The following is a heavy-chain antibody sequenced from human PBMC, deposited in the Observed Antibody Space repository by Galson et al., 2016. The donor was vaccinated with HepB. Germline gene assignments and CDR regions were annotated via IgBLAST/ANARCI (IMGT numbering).Heavy chain of an antibody. CDR1: GYSFTSYW. CDR3: ARQIAVAGRQPWFDP. Sequence: QSGAEVKKPGESLRISCKGFGYSFTSYWISWVRQMPGKGLEWMGRIDPSDSYTNYSPSFQGHVTISADKSISTAFLQWSSLKASDTAMYYCARQIAVAGRQPWFDPWGPGTMVTVSS. CDR2: IDPSDSYT. J-gene: IGHJ5*01. D-gene: IGHD6-19*01. V-gene: IGHV5-10-1*01.